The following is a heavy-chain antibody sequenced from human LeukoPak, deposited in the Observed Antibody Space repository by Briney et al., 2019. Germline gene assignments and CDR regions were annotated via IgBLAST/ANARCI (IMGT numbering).Heavy chain of an antibody. Sequence: ASVKVSCKASGYTFTSYGISWVRQAPGQGLEWMKWISAYNGNTNYAQKLQGRVTMTTDTSTSTAYMELSSLRSEDTAVYYCASVLSGIAVAGSFDPWGQGTLVTVSS. CDR3: ASVLSGIAVAGSFDP. CDR1: GYTFTSYG. J-gene: IGHJ5*02. CDR2: ISAYNGNT. D-gene: IGHD6-19*01. V-gene: IGHV1-18*01.